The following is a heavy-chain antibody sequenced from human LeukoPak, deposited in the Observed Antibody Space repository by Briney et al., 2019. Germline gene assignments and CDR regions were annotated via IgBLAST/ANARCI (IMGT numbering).Heavy chain of an antibody. V-gene: IGHV3-30*18. J-gene: IGHJ3*02. CDR2: ISYDGNNR. Sequence: GGSLRLSCAASGFTFSHYGMHWVRQAPGKGLEWVTLISYDGNNRYYEDSVKGRFTISRDNSKNTLYLQMNSLRAEDTAVYYCAKNVYSAMVSPFDIWGQGTMVTVSS. CDR1: GFTFSHYG. CDR3: AKNVYSAMVSPFDI. D-gene: IGHD5-18*01.